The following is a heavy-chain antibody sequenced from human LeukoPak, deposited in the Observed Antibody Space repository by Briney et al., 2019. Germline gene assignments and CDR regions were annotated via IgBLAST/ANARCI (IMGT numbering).Heavy chain of an antibody. Sequence: PGGSLRLSCAVSAFTFSSYGMHWVRQAPGKGLEWVAVISYDGSNKYYADSVKGRFTISRDNSKNTLYLQMNSLRAEDTAVYYCLVGATMDYWGQGTLVTVSS. CDR1: AFTFSSYG. J-gene: IGHJ4*02. CDR3: LVGATMDY. CDR2: ISYDGSNK. V-gene: IGHV3-30*03. D-gene: IGHD1-26*01.